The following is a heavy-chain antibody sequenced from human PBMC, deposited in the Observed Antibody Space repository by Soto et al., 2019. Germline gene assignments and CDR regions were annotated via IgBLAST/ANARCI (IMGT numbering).Heavy chain of an antibody. V-gene: IGHV1-69*01. D-gene: IGHD1-26*01. CDR2: IIPIFGTA. CDR1: GGTFSSYA. Sequence: QVQLVQSGAEVKKPGSSVKVSCKASGGTFSSYAISWVRQAPGQGLEWMGGIIPIFGTANYAQKFQGRVTITADESTSTAYMELSSLRYEDTAVYYCERGREWELLSSTFNYWGQGTLVTVSS. J-gene: IGHJ4*02. CDR3: ERGREWELLSSTFNY.